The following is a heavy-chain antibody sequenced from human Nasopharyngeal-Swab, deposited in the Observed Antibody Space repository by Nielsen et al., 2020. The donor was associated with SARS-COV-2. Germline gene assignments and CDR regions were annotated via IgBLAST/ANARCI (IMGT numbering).Heavy chain of an antibody. CDR1: GYTLTELS. J-gene: IGHJ5*02. V-gene: IGHV1-24*01. D-gene: IGHD3-10*01. Sequence: ASVKVSCKVSGYTLTELSMQWVRQAPGKGLEWMGGFDPEDGETIYAQKFQGRVTMTEDTSTDTAYMELSSLRSEDTAVYYCATGPVRGVISWFDPWGQGTLVTVSS. CDR3: ATGPVRGVISWFDP. CDR2: FDPEDGET.